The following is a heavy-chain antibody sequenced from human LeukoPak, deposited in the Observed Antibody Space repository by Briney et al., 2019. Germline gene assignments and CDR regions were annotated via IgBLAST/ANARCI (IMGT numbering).Heavy chain of an antibody. CDR2: INHSGST. Sequence: SETLSLTCAVYGGSFSGYYWSWIRQPPGKGLEWIGEINHSGSTNYNPSLKSRVTISVDTSKNQFSLKLSSVTAADTAVYYCSRGPKLDYNWFDPWGQGTLVTVSS. CDR1: GGSFSGYY. J-gene: IGHJ5*02. V-gene: IGHV4-34*01. D-gene: IGHD3/OR15-3a*01. CDR3: SRGPKLDYNWFDP.